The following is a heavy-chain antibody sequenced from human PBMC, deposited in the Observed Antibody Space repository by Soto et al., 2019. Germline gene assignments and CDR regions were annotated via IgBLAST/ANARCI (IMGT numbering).Heavy chain of an antibody. CDR2: ISAHNDNR. CDR1: GYTSTSYG. D-gene: IGHD6-13*01. Sequence: QVQLVQSGSEVKKPGASVKVSCKASGYTSTSYGINWVRQAPGQGLEWMGWISAHNDNRNYALNLQGRVTMTTDTSSNTAYIELMCIRADDAAVYYCASGSSSGDGGYYYYGMDVWGQGTTVTVSS. V-gene: IGHV1-18*01. J-gene: IGHJ6*02. CDR3: ASGSSSGDGGYYYYGMDV.